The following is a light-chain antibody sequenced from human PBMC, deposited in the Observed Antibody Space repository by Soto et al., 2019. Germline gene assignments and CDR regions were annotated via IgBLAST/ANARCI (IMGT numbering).Light chain of an antibody. CDR1: NSDVGGYNY. V-gene: IGLV2-8*01. CDR2: EVN. Sequence: QSALTQPPSAAGSPGQAVTISCTGTNSDVGGYNYVFWYQQHPGKAPKLMIYEVNKRPSGVPDRFSGSKSGNTASLTVSGLQAEDEGDYYCSSHAGSKRGFGTGTKVTVL. CDR3: SSHAGSKRG. J-gene: IGLJ1*01.